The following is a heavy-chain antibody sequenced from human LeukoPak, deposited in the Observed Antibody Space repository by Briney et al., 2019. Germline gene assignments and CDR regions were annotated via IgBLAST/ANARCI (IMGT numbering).Heavy chain of an antibody. V-gene: IGHV3-23*01. D-gene: IGHD3-10*01. CDR3: AKDLELTYYGSGSYFDY. Sequence: GGSLRLSCAASGFTFSSYAMSWVRQAPGKGLEWVSTISGSGGSTYCADSVKGRFTISRDNSKNTLYLQMNSPRAEDTAVYYCAKDLELTYYGSGSYFDYWGQGTLVTVSS. J-gene: IGHJ4*02. CDR1: GFTFSSYA. CDR2: ISGSGGST.